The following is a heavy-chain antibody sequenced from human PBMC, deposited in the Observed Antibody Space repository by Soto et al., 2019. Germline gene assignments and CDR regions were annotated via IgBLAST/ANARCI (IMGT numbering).Heavy chain of an antibody. V-gene: IGHV3-53*05. CDR2: MHSDVTT. D-gene: IGHD2-21*01. CDR3: AKAGWGGDYYYGLDV. J-gene: IGHJ6*02. CDR1: GFSVTANS. Sequence: SGGSLRLSXAASGFSVTANSMSWVRQAPGKGLEWVSVMHSDVTTYYADSVKGRFTISRDSSNNTVSLQMNSLTNEDTAVYYCAKAGWGGDYYYGLDVWGQGTTVTVSS.